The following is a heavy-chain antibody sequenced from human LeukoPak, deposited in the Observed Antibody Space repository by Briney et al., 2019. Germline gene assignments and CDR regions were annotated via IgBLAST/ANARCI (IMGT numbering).Heavy chain of an antibody. D-gene: IGHD4-17*01. CDR3: ARGVTNDY. J-gene: IGHJ4*02. CDR2: IYSGGST. Sequence: GGSLRPSCAASGFTVSSNYMSWVRQAPGKGLEWVSVIYSGGSTYYADSVKGRFTISRDNSKNTLYLQMNSLRAEDTAVYYCARGVTNDYWGQGTLVAVSS. CDR1: GFTVSSNY. V-gene: IGHV3-53*01.